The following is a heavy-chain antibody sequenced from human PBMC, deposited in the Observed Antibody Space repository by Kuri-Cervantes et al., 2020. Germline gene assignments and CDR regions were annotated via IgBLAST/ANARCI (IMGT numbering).Heavy chain of an antibody. D-gene: IGHD1-20*01. J-gene: IGHJ4*02. CDR2: IWYDGSNK. Sequence: GGSLRLSCAASGFTFSSYEMNWVRQAPGKGLEWVAVIWYDGSNKYYTDSVKGRFTISRDNSKNTLYLQMNSLRVEDTAVYYCARWGNWKVMDYWGQGTLVTVSS. V-gene: IGHV3-33*08. CDR1: GFTFSSYE. CDR3: ARWGNWKVMDY.